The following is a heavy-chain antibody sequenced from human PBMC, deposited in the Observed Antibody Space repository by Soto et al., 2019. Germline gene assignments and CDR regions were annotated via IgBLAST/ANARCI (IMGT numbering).Heavy chain of an antibody. D-gene: IGHD6-6*01. CDR2: ISYDGSNK. J-gene: IGHJ4*02. CDR3: AKDLVFYSSSSGIDY. Sequence: GGSLRLSCAASGFTFSSYGMHWVRQAPGKGLEWVAVISYDGSNKYYADSVKGRFTISRDNSKNTLYLQMNSLRAEDTAVYYCAKDLVFYSSSSGIDYWGQGTLVTV. V-gene: IGHV3-30*18. CDR1: GFTFSSYG.